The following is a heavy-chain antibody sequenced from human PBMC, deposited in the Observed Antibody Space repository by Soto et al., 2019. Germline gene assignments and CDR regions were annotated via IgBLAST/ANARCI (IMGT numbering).Heavy chain of an antibody. CDR2: IIPIFGTA. V-gene: IGHV1-69*01. D-gene: IGHD3-3*01. Sequence: QVQLVQSGAEVKKPGSSVKVSCKASGGNFSSYAISWVRQAPGQGLEWMGGIIPIFGTANYAQKFQGRVTITADESTSNAYMELSSLRSDDTAVYYCARDVCWSGYYPEGYYYYGMDVW. J-gene: IGHJ6*01. CDR1: GGNFSSYA. CDR3: ARDVCWSGYYPEGYYYYGMDV.